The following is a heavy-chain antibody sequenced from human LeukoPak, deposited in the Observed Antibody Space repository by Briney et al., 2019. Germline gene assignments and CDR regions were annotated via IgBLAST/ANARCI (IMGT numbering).Heavy chain of an antibody. V-gene: IGHV3-30-3*01. CDR1: GFTFSTYA. CDR3: ARDLGYCSSTSCYYGMDV. J-gene: IGHJ6*02. D-gene: IGHD2-2*01. Sequence: GRSLRLSCAASGFTFSTYAMHWVRQAPGKGLEWVAVISYDGSNKYYADSVKGRFTISRDNSKNTLYLQMNSLRAEDTGLYYCARDLGYCSSTSCYYGMDVWGQGTTVTVSS. CDR2: ISYDGSNK.